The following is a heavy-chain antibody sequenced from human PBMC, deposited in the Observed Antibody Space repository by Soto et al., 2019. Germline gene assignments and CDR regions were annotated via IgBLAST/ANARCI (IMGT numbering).Heavy chain of an antibody. CDR2: ISGPGGST. CDR3: ATSRPPFTMRDFQY. Sequence: PGGSLRLSCGASGFTFSSYAMSWVRQAPGKGLEWVSAISGPGGSTYYADSVKGRFTSSRDNSKNTLYLQMNSLRAEDTAVYYCATSRPPFTMRDFQYWGQGTLVTVSS. D-gene: IGHD3-22*01. V-gene: IGHV3-23*01. CDR1: GFTFSSYA. J-gene: IGHJ1*01.